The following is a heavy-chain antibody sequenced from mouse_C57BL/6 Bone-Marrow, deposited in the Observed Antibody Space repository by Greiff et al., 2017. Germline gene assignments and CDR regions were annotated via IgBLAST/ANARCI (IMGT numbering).Heavy chain of an antibody. J-gene: IGHJ4*01. CDR1: GYTFTSYG. D-gene: IGHD4-1*01. CDR3: ARGPASWDVDYAMDY. Sequence: QVQLQQSGAELARPGASVKLSCKASGYTFTSYGISWVKQRTGQGLEWIGEIYPRSGNTYYNEKFKGKATLTADKSSSTAYMELRSLTSEDSAVXFCARGPASWDVDYAMDYWGQGTSVTVSS. CDR2: IYPRSGNT. V-gene: IGHV1-81*01.